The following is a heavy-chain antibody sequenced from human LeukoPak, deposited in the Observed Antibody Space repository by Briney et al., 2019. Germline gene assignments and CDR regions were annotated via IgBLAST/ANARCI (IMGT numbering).Heavy chain of an antibody. Sequence: PSETLSLTCTVSGGSMKNYYWSWIRQPPGKGLEWIAYINDNGHSSYNPALESRVTISVDTSKNHFSLRLRYVTAADTAVYYWAGESGDYVRGSFSDYWGQEILVTVSS. CDR2: INDNGHS. CDR1: GGSMKNYY. V-gene: IGHV4-59*12. D-gene: IGHD3-16*01. CDR3: AGESGDYVRGSFSDY. J-gene: IGHJ4*02.